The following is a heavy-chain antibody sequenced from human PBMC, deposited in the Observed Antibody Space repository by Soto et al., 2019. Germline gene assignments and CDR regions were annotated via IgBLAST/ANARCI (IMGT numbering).Heavy chain of an antibody. V-gene: IGHV3-33*01. CDR3: ARAGLLLDY. D-gene: IGHD1-26*01. CDR1: GFTFSSYG. Sequence: GGSLRLSCAASGFTFSSYGMHWVRQAPGKGLEWVAVIWYGGSDKYYADSVKGRFTISRDNSKNTLYLQMNSLSAEDTAVYYCARAGLLLDYWGQGTLVTVSS. J-gene: IGHJ4*02. CDR2: IWYGGSDK.